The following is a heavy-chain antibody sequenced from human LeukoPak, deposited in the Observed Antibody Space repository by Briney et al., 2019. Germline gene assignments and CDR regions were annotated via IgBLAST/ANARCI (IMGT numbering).Heavy chain of an antibody. CDR3: VKGPCTSSSCFLDY. V-gene: IGHV3-53*05. CDR2: MYADGST. D-gene: IGHD3-22*01. J-gene: IGHJ4*02. CDR1: GLTVGINY. Sequence: PGGSLRLSCAPSGLTVGINYMSWVRQAPGKWLEWVSFMYADGSTDYEDYVQGRFPIYRDHYKNPLYLQMRSLRAEDTAVYYCVKGPCTSSSCFLDYWGQGTLVTVSS.